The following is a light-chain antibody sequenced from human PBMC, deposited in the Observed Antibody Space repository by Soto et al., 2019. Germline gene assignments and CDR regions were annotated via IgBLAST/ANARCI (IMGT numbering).Light chain of an antibody. CDR1: QSFSSW. Sequence: IHMTQSASTLSASVGHRVTITCRASQSFSSWLAWYQKKPGKAHKLLIYDASTLAGGVPSRFSGGGSGTEFTLTISSLQPDDFATYYCQQYLTFGQGTRWIS. CDR2: DAS. V-gene: IGKV1-5*01. CDR3: QQYLT. J-gene: IGKJ1*01.